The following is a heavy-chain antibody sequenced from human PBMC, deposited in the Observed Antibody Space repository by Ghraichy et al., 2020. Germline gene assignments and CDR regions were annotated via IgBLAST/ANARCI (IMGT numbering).Heavy chain of an antibody. CDR3: AKYPIVVVVAANHWFDY. J-gene: IGHJ4*02. V-gene: IGHV3-23*01. Sequence: GESLNISCAASGFTFSSYAMSWVRQAPGKGLEWVSAISGSGGSTYYADSVKGRFTISRDNSKNTLYLQMNSLRAEDTAVYYCAKYPIVVVVAANHWFDYWGQGTLVTVSS. D-gene: IGHD2-15*01. CDR2: ISGSGGST. CDR1: GFTFSSYA.